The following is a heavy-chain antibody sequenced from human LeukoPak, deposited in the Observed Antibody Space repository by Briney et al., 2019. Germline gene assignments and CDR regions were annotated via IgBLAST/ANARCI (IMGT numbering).Heavy chain of an antibody. J-gene: IGHJ4*02. CDR2: RKGDGIEK. CDR3: GSERPSSSWYDY. V-gene: IGHV3-7*01. D-gene: IGHD6-13*01. Sequence: PGGSLRLSCALSGFSPSSYCTTWVRHAPGKGLEWGEKRKGDGIEKSYVGSVRGRFTISRDSAKKSLFLKMNSLRAEETAVYYCGSERPSSSWYDYWGQGTLVTVSS. CDR1: GFSPSSYC.